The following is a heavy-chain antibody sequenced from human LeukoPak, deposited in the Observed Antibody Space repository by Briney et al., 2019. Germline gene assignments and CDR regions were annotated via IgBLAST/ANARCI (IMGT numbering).Heavy chain of an antibody. J-gene: IGHJ4*02. CDR2: IYHSGST. CDR1: GFSISSGYY. D-gene: IGHD6-19*01. Sequence: SETLSLTCTVSGFSISSGYYWGWIRQPPGKGLEWIGSIYHSGSTYYNPSLKSRVTISVDTSKNQFSLKLSSVTAADTAVYYCAREGGWYPHLDYWGQGTLVTVSS. CDR3: AREGGWYPHLDY. V-gene: IGHV4-38-2*02.